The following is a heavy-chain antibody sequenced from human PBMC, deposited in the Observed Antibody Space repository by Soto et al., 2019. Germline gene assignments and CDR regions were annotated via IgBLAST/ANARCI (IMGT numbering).Heavy chain of an antibody. V-gene: IGHV4-39*01. CDR1: GCSISISSYY. CDR2: IYYSGST. Sequence: ASETLSLTCTVSGCSISISSYYWGWIRQPPGKGLEWIGSIYYSGSTYYNPSLKSRVTISVDTSKNQFSLKLSSVTAADTAVYYCARLGRSSFYYYGMDVWGQGTTVTVSS. D-gene: IGHD6-19*01. CDR3: ARLGRSSFYYYGMDV. J-gene: IGHJ6*02.